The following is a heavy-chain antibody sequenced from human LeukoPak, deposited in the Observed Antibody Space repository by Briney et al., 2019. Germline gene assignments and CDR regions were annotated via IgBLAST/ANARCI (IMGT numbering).Heavy chain of an antibody. CDR2: IYYSGST. V-gene: IGHV4-59*01. J-gene: IGHJ6*02. CDR1: GGSINNYY. CDR3: ARVAARYVGMDV. D-gene: IGHD6-6*01. Sequence: PETLSLTCTVSGGSINNYYWSWIRQPPGMGLEWIGYIYYSGSTNYNPSLKSRVTISVDTSKKQFSLDLSSVTAADTAVYYCARVAARYVGMDVWGQGTTVTVSS.